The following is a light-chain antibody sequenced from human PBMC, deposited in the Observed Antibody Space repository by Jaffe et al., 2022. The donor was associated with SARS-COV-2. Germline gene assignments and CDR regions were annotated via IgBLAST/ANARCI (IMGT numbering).Light chain of an antibody. V-gene: IGKV3-20*01. CDR1: QSISNNY. CDR2: GAS. J-gene: IGKJ5*01. Sequence: EVVLTQSPGTLSLSPGESATLSCRASQSISNNYLAWSQQRPGQAPRLLIYGASSRATGIPDRFSGSGSGTDFTLTISRLEPEDFAVYYCHQYASSPITFGQGTRLEI. CDR3: HQYASSPIT.